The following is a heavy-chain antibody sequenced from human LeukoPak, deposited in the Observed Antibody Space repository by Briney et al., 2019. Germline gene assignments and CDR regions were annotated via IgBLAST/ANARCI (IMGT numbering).Heavy chain of an antibody. V-gene: IGHV4-59*01. Sequence: SETLSLTCVVYGGSFSGYYWSWIRQPPGKGLEWIGYIYYSGSTNYNPSLKSRVTISVDTSKNQFSLKLTSVTAADTAVYYCAREYYYDSSGYSNFDYWGQGTLVTVSS. CDR1: GGSFSGYY. CDR3: AREYYYDSSGYSNFDY. CDR2: IYYSGST. D-gene: IGHD3-22*01. J-gene: IGHJ4*02.